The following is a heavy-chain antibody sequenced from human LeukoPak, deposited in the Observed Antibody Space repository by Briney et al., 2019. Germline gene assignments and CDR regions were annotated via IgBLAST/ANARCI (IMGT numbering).Heavy chain of an antibody. J-gene: IGHJ4*02. CDR1: GGSISSYY. D-gene: IGHD5-24*01. CDR3: ARGRDGYNFLNRGEYYYFDY. Sequence: SETLSLTCTVSGGSISSYYWSWIRQPAGKGLEWIGRFYTSGSTNYNPSLKSRVTISVDTSKNQFSLKLNSVTAADTAVYYCARGRDGYNFLNRGEYYYFDYWGQGTLVTVSS. V-gene: IGHV4-4*07. CDR2: FYTSGST.